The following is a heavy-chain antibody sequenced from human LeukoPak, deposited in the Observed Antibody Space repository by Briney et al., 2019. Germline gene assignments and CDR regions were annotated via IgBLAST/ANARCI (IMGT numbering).Heavy chain of an antibody. CDR2: IYYSGST. J-gene: IGHJ4*02. V-gene: IGHV4-59*01. D-gene: IGHD6-13*01. CDR3: ARVQQQLLPFDY. Sequence: KPSETLSLTCSVSGGSISSNYWSWIRQPPGKGLEWIGNIYYSGSTNYNPSLKSRVTISVDTSKNQFSLKLSSVTAADTAVYYCARVQQQLLPFDYWGQAILVTVSS. CDR1: GGSISSNY.